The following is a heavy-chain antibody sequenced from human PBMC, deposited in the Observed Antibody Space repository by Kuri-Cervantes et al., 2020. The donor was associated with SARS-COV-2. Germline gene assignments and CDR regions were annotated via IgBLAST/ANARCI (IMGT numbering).Heavy chain of an antibody. Sequence: ASVKVSCKASGGTFSSYAISWVRQAPGQGLEWMGWISAHNDNIHYAQKFQGRVTLTSVTSTSTAYMELRGLRSDDAAVYYCARDSSDWHMDNGMDVWGQGTTVTVSS. J-gene: IGHJ6*02. D-gene: IGHD2-21*02. CDR1: GGTFSSYA. V-gene: IGHV1-18*01. CDR3: ARDSSDWHMDNGMDV. CDR2: ISAHNDNI.